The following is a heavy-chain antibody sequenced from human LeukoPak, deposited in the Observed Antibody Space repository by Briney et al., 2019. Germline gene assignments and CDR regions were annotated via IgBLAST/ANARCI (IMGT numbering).Heavy chain of an antibody. V-gene: IGHV1-2*06. Sequence: ASVKVSCKASGYTFTGYYMHWVRQAPGQGLEWMGRINPNSGGTIYAQKFQGRVTMTRDTSISTAYMELSRLRSDDTAVYYCAREGYYDSSGYYYVGNYWGQGTLVTVSS. CDR1: GYTFTGYY. D-gene: IGHD3-22*01. CDR3: AREGYYDSSGYYYVGNY. J-gene: IGHJ4*02. CDR2: INPNSGGT.